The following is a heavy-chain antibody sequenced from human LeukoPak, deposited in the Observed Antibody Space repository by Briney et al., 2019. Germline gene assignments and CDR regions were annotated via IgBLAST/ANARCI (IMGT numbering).Heavy chain of an antibody. Sequence: ASVKVSCKASGGTFSSYAISWVRQAPGQGLEWMGGIIPIFGTANYAQKFQGRVTITADKSTSTAYMELSSLRSEDTAVYYCASFSIGYTPEVTPGYWGQGTLVTVSS. D-gene: IGHD6-13*01. CDR3: ASFSIGYTPEVTPGY. V-gene: IGHV1-69*06. J-gene: IGHJ4*02. CDR1: GGTFSSYA. CDR2: IIPIFGTA.